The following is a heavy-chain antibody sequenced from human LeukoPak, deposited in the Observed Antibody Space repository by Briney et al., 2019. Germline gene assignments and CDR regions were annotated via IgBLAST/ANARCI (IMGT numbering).Heavy chain of an antibody. J-gene: IGHJ3*02. Sequence: KTSETLSLTCTVSGGSISSYYWSWIRQPPGKGLEWIGYIYYSGSTNYNPSLKSRVTISVDTSKNQFSLKLSSVTAADTAVYYCARARRHGIAAAEGAFDIWGQGTMVTVSS. CDR1: GGSISSYY. CDR3: ARARRHGIAAAEGAFDI. V-gene: IGHV4-59*01. CDR2: IYYSGST. D-gene: IGHD6-13*01.